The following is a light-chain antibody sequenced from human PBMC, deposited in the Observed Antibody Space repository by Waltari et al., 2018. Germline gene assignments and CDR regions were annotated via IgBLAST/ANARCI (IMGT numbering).Light chain of an antibody. V-gene: IGKV3-11*01. CDR2: DAS. CDR3: QQRSDGPPSVT. CDR1: QSVGKF. J-gene: IGKJ5*01. Sequence: VLPQSPVTLSLSPGVRATLSCRASQSVGKFLAWYQKKPGQAPRLLIYDASNRATGIPVTFSGSGSGTDFTLTISSVQPEDFALYFCQQRSDGPPSVTFGQGTRLEI.